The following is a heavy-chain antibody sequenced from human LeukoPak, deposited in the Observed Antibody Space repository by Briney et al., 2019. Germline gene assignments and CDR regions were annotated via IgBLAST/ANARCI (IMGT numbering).Heavy chain of an antibody. J-gene: IGHJ4*02. V-gene: IGHV3-7*01. D-gene: IGHD6-6*01. CDR2: IKQDASEE. CDR1: GFIFSSYW. Sequence: PGGSLRLSCAASGFIFSSYWMTWVRQAPGKGLEWVANIKQDASEEHYVDSVKGRFTISRDNAKSSLYLQLDSLRVEDTALYVRASTASLSYWGKGTLVTVSS. CDR3: ASTASLSY.